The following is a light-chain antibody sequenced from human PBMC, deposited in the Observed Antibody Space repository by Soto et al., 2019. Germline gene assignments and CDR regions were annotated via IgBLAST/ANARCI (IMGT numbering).Light chain of an antibody. CDR2: KAS. V-gene: IGKV1-5*03. CDR3: EQYNDYPWT. Sequence: DIQMTQSPSTLSASVGDRVTITCRASQSISSWLAWYQQKPGKAPKLLIYKASSLEREVPSRFSGSGSGTEFTLTISILQPDECATYYCEQYNDYPWTCGQGTKVEI. CDR1: QSISSW. J-gene: IGKJ1*01.